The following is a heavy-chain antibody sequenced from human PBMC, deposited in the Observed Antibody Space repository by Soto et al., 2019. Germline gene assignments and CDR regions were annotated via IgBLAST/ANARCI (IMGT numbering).Heavy chain of an antibody. V-gene: IGHV3-23*01. CDR2: ISGSGGST. D-gene: IGHD3-3*01. CDR3: AKDPYYDFWSGYYCDY. CDR1: GFTFSSYA. J-gene: IGHJ4*02. Sequence: EVQLLESGGGLVQPGGSLRLSCAASGFTFSSYAMSWVRQAPGKGLEWVSAISGSGGSTYYADSVKGRFTISRDNSKNTLYLQMNSLRAEDTAVYYCAKDPYYDFWSGYYCDYWGQGTLVTVSS.